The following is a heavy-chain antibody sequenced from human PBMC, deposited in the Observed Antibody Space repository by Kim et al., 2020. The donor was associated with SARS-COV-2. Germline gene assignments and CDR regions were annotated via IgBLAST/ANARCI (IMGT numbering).Heavy chain of an antibody. J-gene: IGHJ6*02. CDR1: GYSFTSYW. CDR3: AREVKTTYGMDV. Sequence: GESLKISCKGSGYSFTSYWISWVRQMPGKGLEWMERIDPSDSYTNYSPSFQGHVTISADKSISTAYLQWSSLKASDTAMYYCAREVKTTYGMDVWGQGTTVTVSS. CDR2: IDPSDSYT. D-gene: IGHD4-4*01. V-gene: IGHV5-10-1*01.